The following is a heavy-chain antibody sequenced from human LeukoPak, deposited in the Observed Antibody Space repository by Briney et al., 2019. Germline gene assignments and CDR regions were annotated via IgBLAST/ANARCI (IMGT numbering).Heavy chain of an antibody. V-gene: IGHV4-39*01. D-gene: IGHD6-13*01. CDR3: ARSSSWYDIRFDT. CDR2: IYYSGGT. Sequence: SETLSLTCTVSGDSISSISYYCGSIRQPPGKGLEWIGSIYYSGGTYYNPSLESRVTISTDRSKNQFYLKLSTVTTADTAVYYCARSSSWYDIRFDTWGQGTLVTVSS. CDR1: GDSISSISYY. J-gene: IGHJ5*02.